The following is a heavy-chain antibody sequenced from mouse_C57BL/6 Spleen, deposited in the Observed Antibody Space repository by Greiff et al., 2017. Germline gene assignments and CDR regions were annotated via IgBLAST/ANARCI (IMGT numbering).Heavy chain of an antibody. J-gene: IGHJ4*01. D-gene: IGHD1-1*01. CDR2: IWSDGST. V-gene: IGHV2-6*03. Sequence: QVQLQQSGPGLVAPSQSLSITCTVSGFSLTSYGVHWVRQPPGKGLEWLVVIWSDGSTTYNSALKSRLSISKDNSKSQVFLKMNSLQTDDTAMYYCARLGSSYEYYYAMDYWGQGTSVTVSS. CDR1: GFSLTSYG. CDR3: ARLGSSYEYYYAMDY.